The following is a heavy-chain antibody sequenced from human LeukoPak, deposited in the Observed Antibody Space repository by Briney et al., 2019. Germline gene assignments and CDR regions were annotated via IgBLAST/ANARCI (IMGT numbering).Heavy chain of an antibody. CDR3: ARDLVVVVPAANKDRWFDP. J-gene: IGHJ5*02. CDR1: GYTFTSYG. Sequence: ASVKVSCKASGYTFTSYGISWVRQAPGQGLEWMGWISAYNGNTNYAQKLQGRVTMTTDTSTSTAYMELRSLRSDDTAVYYCARDLVVVVPAANKDRWFDPWGQGTLATVSS. D-gene: IGHD2-2*01. V-gene: IGHV1-18*01. CDR2: ISAYNGNT.